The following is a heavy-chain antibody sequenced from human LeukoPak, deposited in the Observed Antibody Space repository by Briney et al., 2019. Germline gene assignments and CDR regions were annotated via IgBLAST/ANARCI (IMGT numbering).Heavy chain of an antibody. D-gene: IGHD6-19*01. Sequence: GGSLRLSCAASGFTFSNAWMSWVRQAPGKGREWVGRIKSKTDGGTTDYAAPVKCRFTISRDYSNNTLYLQMNSLKTEDTAVYYCTTDSSKIVFMDVWGKGTTVTVSS. CDR3: TTDSSKIVFMDV. J-gene: IGHJ6*03. CDR2: IKSKTDGGTT. CDR1: GFTFSNAW. V-gene: IGHV3-15*01.